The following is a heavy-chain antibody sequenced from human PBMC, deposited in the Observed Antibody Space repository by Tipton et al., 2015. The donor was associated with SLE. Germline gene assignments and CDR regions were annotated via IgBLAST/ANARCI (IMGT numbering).Heavy chain of an antibody. CDR3: ARSRYSSSSYYYYYMDV. CDR1: GGSISSDRYY. CDR2: IHTSGST. V-gene: IGHV4-61*09. J-gene: IGHJ6*03. Sequence: TLSLTCTVSGGSISSDRYYWSWTRQPAGKGLEWIGHIHTSGSTKYNPSLKRRVTISVDTSKNQFSLKLSSVTAADTAVYYCARSRYSSSSYYYYYMDVWGKETTVTFSS. D-gene: IGHD6-6*01.